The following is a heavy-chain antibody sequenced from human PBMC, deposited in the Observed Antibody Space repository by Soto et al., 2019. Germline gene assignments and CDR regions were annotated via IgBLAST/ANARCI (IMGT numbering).Heavy chain of an antibody. V-gene: IGHV3-53*01. J-gene: IGHJ4*02. CDR2: IYSGGST. CDR1: GFTVSSNY. Sequence: GGSLRLSCAASGFTVSSNYMSWVRQAPGKGLEWVSVIYSGGSTYYADSVKGRFTISRDNSKNTLYLQMNSLRAEDTAVYYCASQLRSEGSFDYWGQGTLVTVSS. D-gene: IGHD5-12*01. CDR3: ASQLRSEGSFDY.